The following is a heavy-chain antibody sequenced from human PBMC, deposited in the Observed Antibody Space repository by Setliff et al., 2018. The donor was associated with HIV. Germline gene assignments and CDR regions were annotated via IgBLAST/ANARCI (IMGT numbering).Heavy chain of an antibody. CDR1: GFILSTYS. Sequence: GGSLRLSCAASGFILSTYSMNWVRQAPGKGLEWVSSISSSSTYIYYADSVKGRFTISRDNTKNSLYLQMNSLRAEDTAVYYCARARGSPTSYFDYWGQGTLVTVSS. V-gene: IGHV3-21*01. CDR3: ARARGSPTSYFDY. J-gene: IGHJ4*02. CDR2: ISSSSTYI. D-gene: IGHD1-26*01.